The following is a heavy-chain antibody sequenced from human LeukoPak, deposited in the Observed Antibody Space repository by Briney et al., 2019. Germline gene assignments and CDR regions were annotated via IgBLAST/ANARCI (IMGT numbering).Heavy chain of an antibody. CDR3: AKGQAAAGTGNWFDP. J-gene: IGHJ5*02. Sequence: GGSLRLSCAASGFTFSSYAMSWVRQAPGKGLEWVSAISGSGGSTYYADSVKGRFTISGDNSKNTLYLQMNSLRAEDTAVYYCAKGQAAAGTGNWFDPWGQGTLVTVSS. CDR2: ISGSGGST. D-gene: IGHD6-13*01. CDR1: GFTFSSYA. V-gene: IGHV3-23*01.